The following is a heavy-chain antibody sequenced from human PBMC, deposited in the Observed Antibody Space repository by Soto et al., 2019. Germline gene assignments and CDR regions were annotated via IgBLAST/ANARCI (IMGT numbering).Heavy chain of an antibody. J-gene: IGHJ6*02. Sequence: GASVKVSCKASVYTFTGYYMHWVRQAPGQGLEWMGWINPNSGGTNYAQKFQGWVTMTRDTSISTAYMELSRLRSDDTAVYYCARMNYDILTGPLYGMDVWGQGTTVTVSS. CDR2: INPNSGGT. CDR3: ARMNYDILTGPLYGMDV. CDR1: VYTFTGYY. D-gene: IGHD3-9*01. V-gene: IGHV1-2*04.